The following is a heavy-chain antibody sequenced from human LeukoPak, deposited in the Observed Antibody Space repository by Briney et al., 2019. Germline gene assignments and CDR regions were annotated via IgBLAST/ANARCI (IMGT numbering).Heavy chain of an antibody. CDR3: ARDYRNVGLYYYYYMDV. D-gene: IGHD3-16*02. CDR2: ISSSSSYI. Sequence: GGSLRLSCAASGFTFSSYSMNWVRQAPGKGLEWVSSISSSSSYIYYADSVKGRFTISRDNAKNSLYLQMNSLRAEDTAVYYCARDYRNVGLYYYYYMDVWGKGTTVTVSS. V-gene: IGHV3-21*01. J-gene: IGHJ6*03. CDR1: GFTFSSYS.